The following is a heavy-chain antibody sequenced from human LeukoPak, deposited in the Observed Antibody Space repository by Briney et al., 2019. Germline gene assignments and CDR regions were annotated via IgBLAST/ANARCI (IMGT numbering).Heavy chain of an antibody. CDR3: ASSPPTYYDFWSGSRTYYYYYMDV. J-gene: IGHJ6*03. V-gene: IGHV1-69*05. Sequence: SVKVSCKASGGTFSSYAIGWVRQAPGQGLEWMGGIIPIFGTANYAQKFQGRVTITTDESTSTAYMELSSLRSEDTAVYYCASSPPTYYDFWSGSRTYYYYYMDVWGKGTTVTVSS. CDR2: IIPIFGTA. D-gene: IGHD3-3*01. CDR1: GGTFSSYA.